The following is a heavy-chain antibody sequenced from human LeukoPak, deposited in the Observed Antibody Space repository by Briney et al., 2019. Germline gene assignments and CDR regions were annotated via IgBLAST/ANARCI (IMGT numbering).Heavy chain of an antibody. CDR2: INAGNGNT. D-gene: IGHD4-11*01. CDR1: GYTFTSYA. Sequence: EASVKVSCKASGYTFTSYAMHWVRQAPGQRLEWMEWINAGNGNTKYSQKFQGRVTITRDTSASTAYMELSSLRSEDTAVYYCAAVRAADETFDYWGLGTLVTVSS. J-gene: IGHJ4*02. CDR3: AAVRAADETFDY. V-gene: IGHV1-3*01.